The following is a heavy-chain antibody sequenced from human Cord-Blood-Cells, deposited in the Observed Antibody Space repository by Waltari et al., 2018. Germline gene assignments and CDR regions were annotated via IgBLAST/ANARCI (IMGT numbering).Heavy chain of an antibody. V-gene: IGHV4-34*01. CDR2: INHSGSP. Sequence: QVQLQQWGAGLLKPSETLSLTCAVYGGSFSGYYWRWVRQPPGKGLEWIGEINHSGSPNYNPSLKSRVTISVDTSKNQFSLKLSSVTAADTAVYYCAREYSSSSDYYMDVWGKGTTVTVSS. J-gene: IGHJ6*03. D-gene: IGHD6-6*01. CDR3: AREYSSSSDYYMDV. CDR1: GGSFSGYY.